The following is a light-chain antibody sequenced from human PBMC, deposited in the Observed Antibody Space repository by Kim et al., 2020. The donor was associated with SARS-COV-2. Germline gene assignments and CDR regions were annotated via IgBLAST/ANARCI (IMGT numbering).Light chain of an antibody. CDR2: GAS. CDR3: QQYNDWPWT. V-gene: IGKV3-15*01. J-gene: IGKJ1*01. CDR1: QSISTN. Sequence: EIVMTQSPVTLSVSPGERVTLSCRASQSISTNLGWYQQKPGQAPRLLIYGASTRATGIPARFSGSGSETEFTLTISSLQSEDFAVYCCQQYNDWPWTFGQGTKVEIK.